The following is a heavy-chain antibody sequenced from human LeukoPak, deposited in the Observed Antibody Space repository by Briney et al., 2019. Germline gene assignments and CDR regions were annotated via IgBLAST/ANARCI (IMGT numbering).Heavy chain of an antibody. Sequence: QTGGSLRLSCAASGFTFGDYAMHWVRQAPGKGLEWVSLISGDGGTTYYADPVKGRFTISRDSSKNSLYLQMNSLRTEDTALYYCAKVLRGYCSGGSCYGYDFDYWGQGTLVTVSS. D-gene: IGHD2-15*01. J-gene: IGHJ4*02. CDR3: AKVLRGYCSGGSCYGYDFDY. CDR2: ISGDGGTT. CDR1: GFTFGDYA. V-gene: IGHV3-43*02.